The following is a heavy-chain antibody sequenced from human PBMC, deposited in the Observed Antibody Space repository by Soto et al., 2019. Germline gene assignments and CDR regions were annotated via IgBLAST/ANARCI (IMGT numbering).Heavy chain of an antibody. CDR1: GFSLSTRGVG. CDR3: AHREVNNRFEP. Sequence: ESGPTLVKPTQTLTLTCTFSGFSLSTRGVGVGWIRQPPGKALEWLALVYWDDDKRYSPSLKNRLTITKDTSKKQVVLTMINMDPVDTATYYCAHREVNNRFEPCGKGTLVTVFS. V-gene: IGHV2-5*02. D-gene: IGHD2-21*01. CDR2: VYWDDDK. J-gene: IGHJ5*02.